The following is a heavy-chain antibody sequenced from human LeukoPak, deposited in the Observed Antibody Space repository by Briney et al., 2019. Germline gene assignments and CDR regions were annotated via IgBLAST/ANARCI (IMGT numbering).Heavy chain of an antibody. CDR2: ISSTSSAI. CDR1: GFTFSDYY. CDR3: ARESSSIAIGTLDF. Sequence: GGSLRLSCAASGFTFSDYYMSWIRQRPGKGLEWVSYISSTSSAIQYADSVKGRFTVSRDNSKNTLYLQMDSLRAEDTAVYYCARESSSIAIGTLDFWGQGTLVIVSS. V-gene: IGHV3-11*04. J-gene: IGHJ4*02. D-gene: IGHD6-13*01.